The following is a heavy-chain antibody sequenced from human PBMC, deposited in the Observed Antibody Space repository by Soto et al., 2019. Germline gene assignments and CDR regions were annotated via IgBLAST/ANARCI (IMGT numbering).Heavy chain of an antibody. D-gene: IGHD2-21*01. CDR1: GFTFSSYG. Sequence: QVQLVESGGGVVQPGRSLRLSCAASGFTFSSYGMHWVRQAPGKGLEWVAVIWYDGSNKYYADSVKGRFTISRDNSKNTLYRQMNSLRAEDTAVYYCARGSDGDLYWGQGTLVTVSS. CDR3: ARGSDGDLY. V-gene: IGHV3-33*01. J-gene: IGHJ4*02. CDR2: IWYDGSNK.